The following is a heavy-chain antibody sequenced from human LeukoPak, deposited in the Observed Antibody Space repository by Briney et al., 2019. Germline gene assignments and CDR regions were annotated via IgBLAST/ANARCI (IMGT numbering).Heavy chain of an antibody. CDR3: ARAQQGDYYDSSGLDY. J-gene: IGHJ4*02. CDR2: IHHSGST. CDR1: GYSISSDYY. V-gene: IGHV4-38-2*02. D-gene: IGHD3-22*01. Sequence: SETLSLTCTVSGYSISSDYYWGRIRQPPGKGLEWIGSIHHSGSTYYNPSLKSRVTISVDTSKNQFSLKLSSVTAADTAVYYCARAQQGDYYDSSGLDYWGQGTLVTVSS.